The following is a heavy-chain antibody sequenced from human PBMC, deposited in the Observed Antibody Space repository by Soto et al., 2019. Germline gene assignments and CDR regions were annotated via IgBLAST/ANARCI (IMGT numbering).Heavy chain of an antibody. CDR2: ISGSGGST. V-gene: IGHV3-23*01. D-gene: IGHD3-22*01. Sequence: GGSLRLSCAASGFTFSSYAMSWVRQAPGKGLEWVSAISGSGGSTYYADSVKGRFTISRDNSKNTLYLQMNSLRAEDTAVYYCAKEGEITMIAVDPFDYWGQGTLVTVSS. CDR1: GFTFSSYA. CDR3: AKEGEITMIAVDPFDY. J-gene: IGHJ4*02.